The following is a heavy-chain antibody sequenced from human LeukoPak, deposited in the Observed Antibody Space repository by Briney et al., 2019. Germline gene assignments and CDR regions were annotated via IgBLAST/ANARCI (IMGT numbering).Heavy chain of an antibody. CDR2: IIPIFGTA. CDR3: ARGGQLWFRATRLDY. D-gene: IGHD5-18*01. CDR1: GGTFSSYA. Sequence: ASVKVSCKVSGGTFSSYAISWVRQAPGQGLEWMGGIIPIFGTANYAQKFQGRVTITADESTSTAYMELSSLRSEDTAVYYCARGGQLWFRATRLDYWGQGTLVTVSS. V-gene: IGHV1-69*13. J-gene: IGHJ4*02.